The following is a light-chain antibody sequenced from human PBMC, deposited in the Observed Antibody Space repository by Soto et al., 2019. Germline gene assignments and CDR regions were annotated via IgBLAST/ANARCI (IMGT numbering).Light chain of an antibody. J-gene: IGKJ4*01. V-gene: IGKV3-20*01. Sequence: EIVLPQSPGTLSLSPGERATLSCRASQSVSTNSLAWYQQKPGQAPRLLMYAASSRATGIPDRFSGSGSGTDFSLTISRLEPEDFAVYYCQQYGSSVLTFGGGTKVDIK. CDR2: AAS. CDR1: QSVSTNS. CDR3: QQYGSSVLT.